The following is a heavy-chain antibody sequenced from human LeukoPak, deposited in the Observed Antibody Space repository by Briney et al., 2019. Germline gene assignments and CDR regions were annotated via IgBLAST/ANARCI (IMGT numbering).Heavy chain of an antibody. J-gene: IGHJ6*03. CDR1: GFTFDDYG. CDR2: INWNGGST. Sequence: GGSLRLSCAASGFTFDDYGMSWVRQAPGKGREWVSGINWNGGSTGYADSVKGRFTISRDNAKNSLYLQMNSLRAEDTALYHCARGGAHYDFWSGYPKSYYYYMDVWGKGTTVTVSS. CDR3: ARGGAHYDFWSGYPKSYYYYMDV. D-gene: IGHD3-3*01. V-gene: IGHV3-20*01.